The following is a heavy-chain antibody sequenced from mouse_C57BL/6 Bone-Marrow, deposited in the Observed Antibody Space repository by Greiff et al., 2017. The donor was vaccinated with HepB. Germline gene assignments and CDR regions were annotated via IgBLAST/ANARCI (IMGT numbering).Heavy chain of an antibody. V-gene: IGHV1-5*01. D-gene: IGHD6-5*01. J-gene: IGHJ4*01. CDR2: IYPGNSDT. CDR1: GYTFTSYW. Sequence: VQLQQSGTVLARPGASVKMSCKTSGYTFTSYWMHWVKQRPGPGLEWIGAIYPGNSDTSYNQKFKGKAKLTAVTSASTAYMELSSLTNEDSAVYYCTRESLCFYYAMDDWGQGTSVTVSS. CDR3: TRESLCFYYAMDD.